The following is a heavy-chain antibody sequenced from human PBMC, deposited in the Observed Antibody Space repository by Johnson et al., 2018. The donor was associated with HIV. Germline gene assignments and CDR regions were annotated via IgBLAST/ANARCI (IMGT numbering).Heavy chain of an antibody. Sequence: VQLVESGGGLVKPGGSLRLSCAGSGFTFSSYAMSWVRQAPGNGLEWVSTISGSGGSTYYADSVKGRFTISRDNSKNTLYLQMNSLGAEDTAVYYCANGWFSGAFDIWGQGTMVTVSS. CDR1: GFTFSSYA. CDR3: ANGWFSGAFDI. D-gene: IGHD3-10*01. CDR2: ISGSGGST. V-gene: IGHV3-23*04. J-gene: IGHJ3*02.